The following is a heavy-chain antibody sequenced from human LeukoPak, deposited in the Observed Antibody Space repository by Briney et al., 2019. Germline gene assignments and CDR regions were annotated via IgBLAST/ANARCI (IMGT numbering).Heavy chain of an antibody. D-gene: IGHD3-10*01. J-gene: IGHJ1*01. V-gene: IGHV3-30*02. Sequence: GGSLRLSCAASGFTFSNYGMHWVRQAPGKGLEWVAFIQYDGSNKYYADSVKGRFTISRDNSKNTLYLQMNSLRAEDTAVYYCTKDGRWFGELSEYFQHWGQGTLVTVSS. CDR2: IQYDGSNK. CDR3: TKDGRWFGELSEYFQH. CDR1: GFTFSNYG.